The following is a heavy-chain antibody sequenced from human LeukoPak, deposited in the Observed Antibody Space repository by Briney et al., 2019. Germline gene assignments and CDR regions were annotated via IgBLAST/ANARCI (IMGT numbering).Heavy chain of an antibody. J-gene: IGHJ4*02. CDR3: ARGRRDGYNSFDC. D-gene: IGHD5-24*01. CDR1: GYTFTGYY. CDR2: INPNSGGT. V-gene: IGHV1-2*04. Sequence: GASVKVSCKASGYTFTGYYIHWVRQAPGQGLEWMGWINPNSGGTNYAQKLRGWVTMTRDTSISTAYMELSRLTSDDTAVYYCARGRRDGYNSFDCWGQGTLVAVSS.